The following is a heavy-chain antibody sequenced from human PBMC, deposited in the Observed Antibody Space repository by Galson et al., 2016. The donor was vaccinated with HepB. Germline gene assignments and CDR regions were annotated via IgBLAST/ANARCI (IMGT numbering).Heavy chain of an antibody. CDR3: ARGDTNIAVAALDY. CDR2: ISYDGSNR. J-gene: IGHJ4*02. V-gene: IGHV3-30*09. D-gene: IGHD6-19*01. CDR1: GFTLNNYA. Sequence: SLRLSCAASGFTLNNYALNWVRQAPGKGLEWVALISYDGSNRYYGDPVRGRFAISRDTSKNTLYLQMNSLRAEDTAVYYCARGDTNIAVAALDYWGQGTLVTVST.